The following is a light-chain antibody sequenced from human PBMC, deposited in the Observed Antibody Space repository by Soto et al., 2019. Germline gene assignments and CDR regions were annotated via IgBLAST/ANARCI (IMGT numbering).Light chain of an antibody. Sequence: EMVMTQSPAALSVSPGESATVSCRASQSVSSNYLAWYQQKPGQAPRLLIYGASSRATGIPDRFSGSGSGTDFTLTISRLEPEDFAVYYCQQYNNWWTFGQGTKVDIK. CDR1: QSVSSNY. CDR3: QQYNNWWT. CDR2: GAS. V-gene: IGKV3D-20*02. J-gene: IGKJ1*01.